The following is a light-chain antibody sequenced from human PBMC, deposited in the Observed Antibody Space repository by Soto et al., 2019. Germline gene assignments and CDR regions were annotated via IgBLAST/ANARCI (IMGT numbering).Light chain of an antibody. CDR1: PILSSRN. CDR3: QQYVGSPGT. Sequence: TVLTQSPGTLSLSPGERATLSCRASPILSSRNLAWYQKKRGQAPRLLIYGASNRATGIPDRFSGSGSGTDFTLTISRLEPEDFAVYYCQQYVGSPGTFGQGTKLEIK. CDR2: GAS. V-gene: IGKV3-20*01. J-gene: IGKJ2*01.